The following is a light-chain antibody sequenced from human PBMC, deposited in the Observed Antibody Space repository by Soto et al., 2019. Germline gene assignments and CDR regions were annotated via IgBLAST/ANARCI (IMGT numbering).Light chain of an antibody. CDR1: QSVSSN. CDR2: GAS. Sequence: EIVMTQSPATLSVSPGERATLSCRASQSVSSNLAWYQQKPGQAPRLLIYGASTRATGIPATFSGSGSGTEFTLTISSLQSEDFAVYYCQQYNNWRLYTFGQGTKLEIK. CDR3: QQYNNWRLYT. V-gene: IGKV3-15*01. J-gene: IGKJ2*01.